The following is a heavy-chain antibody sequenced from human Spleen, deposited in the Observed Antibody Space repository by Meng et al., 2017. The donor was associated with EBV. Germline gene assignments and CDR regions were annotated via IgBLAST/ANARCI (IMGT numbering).Heavy chain of an antibody. V-gene: IGHV1-69*01. J-gene: IGHJ4*02. D-gene: IGHD3-10*01. CDR1: GGAFSNSA. CDR2: FIPILGTP. Sequence: QVELVQSGAEGKKPRASVKGSCKASGGAFSNSAISWVRQAPGQGLEWMGGFIPILGTPNYAQKYQDRVTITADESTSTTYMELSGLRSEDTAVYYCARESGRGYTPDFWGQGTLVTVSS. CDR3: ARESGRGYTPDF.